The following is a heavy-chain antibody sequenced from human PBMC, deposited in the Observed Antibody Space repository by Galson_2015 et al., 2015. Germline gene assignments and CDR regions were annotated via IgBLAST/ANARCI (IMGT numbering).Heavy chain of an antibody. J-gene: IGHJ3*02. CDR3: ARDLVAVAETSDGFVI. CDR2: TYYRSKWYT. Sequence: CAISGDSVSSNSAAWNWIRQSPSRGLEWLGRTYYRSKWYTDYAVSVKSRISINPDTSKNDFSLQLNSVTPEDTAVYYCARDLVAVAETSDGFVIWGQGTMVTVSS. V-gene: IGHV6-1*01. CDR1: GDSVSSNSAA. D-gene: IGHD6-19*01.